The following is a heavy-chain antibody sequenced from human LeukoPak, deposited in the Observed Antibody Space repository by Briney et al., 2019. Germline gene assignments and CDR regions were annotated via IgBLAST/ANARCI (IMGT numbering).Heavy chain of an antibody. Sequence: ASVKVSCKPSGGTFSSYAISWVRQAPGQGLEWMGRIIPILEIANYAQKFQCRVTITADKSTSTAYMELSSLRSEDRAVYYCATSWDYAFWSNYIFDYWGQGTLVTVSS. V-gene: IGHV1-69*04. CDR1: GGTFSSYA. CDR3: ATSWDYAFWSNYIFDY. CDR2: IIPILEIA. J-gene: IGHJ4*02. D-gene: IGHD3-3*01.